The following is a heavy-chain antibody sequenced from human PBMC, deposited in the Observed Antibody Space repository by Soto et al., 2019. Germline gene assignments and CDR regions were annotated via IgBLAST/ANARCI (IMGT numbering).Heavy chain of an antibody. Sequence: GSLRLSCAASGFTFSDYAMSWVRQAPGKGLEWVSAISGSGTSIYYADSVKGRFTISRDNAKNSLYLQMNSLRAEDTAVYYCARWSRGPRVGGMDVWGQGTTVTVSS. CDR1: GFTFSDYA. J-gene: IGHJ6*02. D-gene: IGHD1-26*01. CDR2: ISGSGTSI. V-gene: IGHV3-11*01. CDR3: ARWSRGPRVGGMDV.